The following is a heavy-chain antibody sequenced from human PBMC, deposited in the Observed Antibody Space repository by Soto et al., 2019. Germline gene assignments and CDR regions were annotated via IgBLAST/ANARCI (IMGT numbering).Heavy chain of an antibody. D-gene: IGHD3-10*01. J-gene: IGHJ6*02. CDR2: IIPIFGTA. CDR1: GGTFSSYA. CDR3: ARAAHGFGADIYYYYYYGMDV. V-gene: IGHV1-69*06. Sequence: GASVKVSCKASGGTFSSYAICWVRQAPGQGLEWMGGIIPIFGTANYAQKFQGRVTITADKSTSTAYMELSSLRSEDTAVYYCARAAHGFGADIYYYYYYGMDVWGQGTTVTVSS.